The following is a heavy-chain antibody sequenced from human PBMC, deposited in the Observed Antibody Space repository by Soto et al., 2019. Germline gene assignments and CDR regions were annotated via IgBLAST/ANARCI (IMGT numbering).Heavy chain of an antibody. CDR1: GFTFDDYA. CDR3: AKDIGNQPDLFDY. CDR2: ISWNSGSI. Sequence: GGSLRLSCAASGFTFDDYAMHWVRQAPGKGLEWVSGISWNSGSIGYADSVKGRFTISRDNAKNSLYLQMNSLRAEDTALYYCAKDIGNQPDLFDYWGQGTLVTVSS. J-gene: IGHJ4*02. D-gene: IGHD2-2*01. V-gene: IGHV3-9*01.